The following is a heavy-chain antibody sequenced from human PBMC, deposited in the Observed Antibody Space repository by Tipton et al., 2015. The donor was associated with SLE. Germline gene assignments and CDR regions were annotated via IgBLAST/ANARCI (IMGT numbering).Heavy chain of an antibody. CDR2: INHSGST. J-gene: IGHJ6*02. Sequence: TLSLTCAVYGGSFSDYSWSWIRQPPGKGLEWIGEINHSGSTNYNPSLKSRVTISVDTSKIQFSLKLSSVTAADTAVYYCARGRLLEWLSTYYYYYGMDVWCHGTTVPVSS. D-gene: IGHD3-3*01. V-gene: IGHV4-34*01. CDR1: GGSFSDYS. CDR3: ARGRLLEWLSTYYYYYGMDV.